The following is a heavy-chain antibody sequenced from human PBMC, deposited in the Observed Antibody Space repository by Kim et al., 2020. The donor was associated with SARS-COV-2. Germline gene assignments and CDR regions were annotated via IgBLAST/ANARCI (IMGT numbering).Heavy chain of an antibody. CDR2: INPNSGGT. D-gene: IGHD6-19*01. CDR1: GYTFTGYY. V-gene: IGHV1-2*02. CDR3: ARVFGSGWYLGWFDP. J-gene: IGHJ5*02. Sequence: ASVKVSCKASGYTFTGYYMHWVRQAPGQGLEWMGWINPNSGGTNYAQKFQGRVTMTRDTSISTAYMELSRLRSDDTAVYYCARVFGSGWYLGWFDPWGQGTLVTVSS.